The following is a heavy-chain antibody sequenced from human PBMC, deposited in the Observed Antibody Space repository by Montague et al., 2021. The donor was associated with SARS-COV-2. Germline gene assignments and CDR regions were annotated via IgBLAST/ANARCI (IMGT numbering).Heavy chain of an antibody. D-gene: IGHD3-10*01. CDR1: GGSFSGYY. CDR2: INQSGRT. V-gene: IGHV4-34*01. Sequence: SETLSLTCAVYGGSFSGYYWSWIRQPPEKGLEWVGEINQSGRTNNNPSLTSRVIISVDTSKNQFSLKLSSVTAADTAVYYCARRVSSVWGVTVSAELDYWGQGILVIVSS. J-gene: IGHJ4*02. CDR3: ARRVSSVWGVTVSAELDY.